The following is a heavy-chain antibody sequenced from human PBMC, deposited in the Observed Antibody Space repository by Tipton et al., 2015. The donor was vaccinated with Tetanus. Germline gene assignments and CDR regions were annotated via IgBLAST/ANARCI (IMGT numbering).Heavy chain of an antibody. CDR2: VYNSGSF. CDR1: GASISNYY. J-gene: IGHJ4*02. Sequence: TLSLMCTVSGASISNYYWSWIRQPPGKGLEWIGYVYNSGSFNYNPSLKSRVTISIDTAKIQFSLQLTSVTAADTAVYYCARGSRYGSGYVSYFDSWGQGTPVTVSS. CDR3: ARGSRYGSGYVSYFDS. V-gene: IGHV4-59*01. D-gene: IGHD5-18*01.